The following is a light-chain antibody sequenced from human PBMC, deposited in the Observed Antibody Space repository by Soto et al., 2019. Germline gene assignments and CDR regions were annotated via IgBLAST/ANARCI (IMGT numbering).Light chain of an antibody. Sequence: DIQMTQSPFTLSASVGDRVTITCRASQSVTTRLAWHQHKPGKAPKVLIYDASNLQTGVPSRFSGSGSGREFTLTISSLQPDDFATYYCQQYNRYWRTFGQGTKVDI. CDR2: DAS. J-gene: IGKJ1*01. CDR1: QSVTTR. CDR3: QQYNRYWRT. V-gene: IGKV1-5*01.